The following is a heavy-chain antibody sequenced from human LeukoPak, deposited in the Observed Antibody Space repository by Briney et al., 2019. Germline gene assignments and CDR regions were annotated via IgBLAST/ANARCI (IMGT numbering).Heavy chain of an antibody. Sequence: GESLKISCKGSGYSFINYWIAWVRQMPGKGLEWMGIIYPGDSDTTYSPSFQGQVTISADKSISTAYLQWSSLKASDTAMYYCARVQGGSYYDYWGQGTLVTVSS. V-gene: IGHV5-51*01. D-gene: IGHD1-26*01. CDR3: ARVQGGSYYDY. CDR2: IYPGDSDT. J-gene: IGHJ4*02. CDR1: GYSFINYW.